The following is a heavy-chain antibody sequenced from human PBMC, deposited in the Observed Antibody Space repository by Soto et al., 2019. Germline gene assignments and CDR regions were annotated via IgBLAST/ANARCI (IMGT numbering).Heavy chain of an antibody. D-gene: IGHD6-13*01. CDR1: GDSVSSNSGA. CDR2: TYYRSKWYH. J-gene: IGHJ4*02. CDR3: ARISYTSTPL. V-gene: IGHV6-1*01. Sequence: SQTLSLTCVISGDSVSSNSGAWSWIRQSPSRGLEWLGRTYYRSKWYHEYAPSVKSRITFSPDTSKNQFSLQLNSVTPEDTAVYYGARISYTSTPLWGQGTLVTVAS.